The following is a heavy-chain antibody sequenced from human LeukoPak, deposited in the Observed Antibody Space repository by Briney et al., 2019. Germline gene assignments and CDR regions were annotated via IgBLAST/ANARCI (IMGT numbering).Heavy chain of an antibody. D-gene: IGHD4-17*01. CDR1: GFTFSSYS. J-gene: IGHJ4*02. CDR2: ISSSSSYI. V-gene: IGHV3-21*01. Sequence: GGSLRLSCAASGFTFSSYSMNWVRQAPGKRLEWVSSISSSSSYIYYADSVKGRFTISRDNAKNSLYLQMNSLRAEDTAVYYCARDNAIYGDYGFVYWGQGTLVTVSS. CDR3: ARDNAIYGDYGFVY.